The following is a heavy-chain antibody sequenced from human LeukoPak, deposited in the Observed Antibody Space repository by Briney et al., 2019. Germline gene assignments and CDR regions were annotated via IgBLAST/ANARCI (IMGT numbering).Heavy chain of an antibody. CDR1: GFTFSSYW. D-gene: IGHD4-11*01. CDR3: ARDGYSNYYYGMDV. CDR2: INSDGSSP. V-gene: IGHV3-74*01. Sequence: GGSLRLSCAASGFTFSSYWMHWVRQAPGKGLVWVSRINSDGSSPSYADSVKGRFTISRDNAKNTVYLQMNSLRAEDTAVYYCARDGYSNYYYGMDVWGQGTTVTVSS. J-gene: IGHJ6*02.